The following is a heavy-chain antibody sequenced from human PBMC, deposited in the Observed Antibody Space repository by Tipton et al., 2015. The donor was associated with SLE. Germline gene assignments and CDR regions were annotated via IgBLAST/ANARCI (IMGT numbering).Heavy chain of an antibody. CDR1: GVSIYSSNY. CDR3: ARGGDFWSGPTSNYYFYYYMDV. D-gene: IGHD3-3*01. Sequence: TLSLTCAVSGVSIYSSNYWSWVRQSAGKGLEWIGRIYISGSTNYNPSFESRVTISRDTSKNQFSLKLSSVTAADSAVYYCARGGDFWSGPTSNYYFYYYMDVWGKGTTVTVSS. V-gene: IGHV4-61*02. CDR2: IYISGST. J-gene: IGHJ6*03.